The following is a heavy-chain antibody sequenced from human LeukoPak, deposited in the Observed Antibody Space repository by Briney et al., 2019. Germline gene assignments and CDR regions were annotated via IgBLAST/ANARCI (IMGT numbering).Heavy chain of an antibody. Sequence: PGGSLTLSCAASGFTFSSYRMHWVRQDPGKGLVWVSRIKSDGSSTSYADSVKGRFTISRDNAKNTLYLQMNSLRAEDTAVYYCARRIYFDYWGQGTLVTVSS. CDR3: ARRIYFDY. D-gene: IGHD2-15*01. CDR1: GFTFSSYR. J-gene: IGHJ4*02. CDR2: IKSDGSST. V-gene: IGHV3-74*01.